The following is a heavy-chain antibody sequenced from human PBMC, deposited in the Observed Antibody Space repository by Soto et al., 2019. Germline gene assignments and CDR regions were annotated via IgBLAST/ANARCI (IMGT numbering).Heavy chain of an antibody. Sequence: LRLSCAASGFTFSSYAMSWIRQPPGKALEWLALIDWDDDKYYSTSLKTRLTISKDTSKNQVVLTMTNMDPVDTATYYCARMEMGVAGNWFDPWGQGTLVTVSS. CDR1: GFTFSSYAM. V-gene: IGHV2-70*01. CDR2: IDWDDDK. D-gene: IGHD2-8*01. J-gene: IGHJ5*02. CDR3: ARMEMGVAGNWFDP.